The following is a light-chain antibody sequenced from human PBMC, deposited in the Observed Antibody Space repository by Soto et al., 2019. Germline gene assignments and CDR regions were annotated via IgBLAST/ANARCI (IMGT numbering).Light chain of an antibody. CDR1: GSVNIY. V-gene: IGKV3-20*01. CDR3: QQYGSSRT. J-gene: IGKJ1*01. CDR2: DAS. Sequence: EIGLTQSPATLSLSPGERATLSCRASGSVNIYVAWYQQKPGRAPRLLIYDASNRATGIPDRFSGSGSGTDFTLTISRLEPEDFAVYYCQQYGSSRTFGQGTKVDIK.